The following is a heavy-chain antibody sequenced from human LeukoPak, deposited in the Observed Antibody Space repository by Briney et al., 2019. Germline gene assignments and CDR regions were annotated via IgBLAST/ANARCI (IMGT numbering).Heavy chain of an antibody. J-gene: IGHJ4*02. V-gene: IGHV4-39*07. CDR2: INHSGST. CDR1: GGSISSGGYY. Sequence: SETLSLTCTVSGGSISSGGYYWSWLRQPPGKGLEWIVEINHSGSTNYNPSLKSRVTISVDTSKNQFSLKLSSVTAADTAVYYCARGGSSGWYGVDYWGQGTLVTVSS. D-gene: IGHD6-19*01. CDR3: ARGGSSGWYGVDY.